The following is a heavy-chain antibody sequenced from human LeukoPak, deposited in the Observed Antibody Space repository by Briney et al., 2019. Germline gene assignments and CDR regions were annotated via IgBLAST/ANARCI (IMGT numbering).Heavy chain of an antibody. CDR1: GGFISSSTYY. CDR2: IYYSGST. D-gene: IGHD2-2*01. J-gene: IGHJ4*02. Sequence: SETLSLTCTVSGGFISSSTYYWGWIRQPPGKGLEWIGNIYYSGSTYYSPSLKSRVTISVDTSKNQFSLKLSSVTAADTAVYYCARSSTSTPFYFDYWGQGTLVTVSS. CDR3: ARSSTSTPFYFDY. V-gene: IGHV4-39*07.